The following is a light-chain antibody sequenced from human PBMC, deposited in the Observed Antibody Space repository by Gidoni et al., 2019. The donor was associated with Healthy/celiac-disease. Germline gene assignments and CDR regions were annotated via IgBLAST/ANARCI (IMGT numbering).Light chain of an antibody. V-gene: IGLV2-23*02. CDR1: SSDVGSYNL. CDR2: EVS. Sequence: QSALTQPASVSGSPGQSITISCTGTSSDVGSYNLVSWYQQHPGKDPKLMIYEVSKRPSGVSNRFSGSKSGNTASLTISGLQAEDEADYYCCSYAGSPRVFGGGTKLTVL. J-gene: IGLJ3*02. CDR3: CSYAGSPRV.